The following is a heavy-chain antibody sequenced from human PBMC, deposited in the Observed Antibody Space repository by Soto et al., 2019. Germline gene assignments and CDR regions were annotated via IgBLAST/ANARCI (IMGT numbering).Heavy chain of an antibody. V-gene: IGHV3-30*18. D-gene: IGHD3-9*01. Sequence: PGGSLRLSCAASGFTFSSYGMHWVRQAPGKGLEWVAVISYDGSNKYYADSVKGRFTISRDNSKNTLYLQMNSLRAEDTAVYYCAKDKAYFLTGSHHYSGQGTLVTSPQ. CDR3: AKDKAYFLTGSHHY. CDR2: ISYDGSNK. J-gene: IGHJ4*02. CDR1: GFTFSSYG.